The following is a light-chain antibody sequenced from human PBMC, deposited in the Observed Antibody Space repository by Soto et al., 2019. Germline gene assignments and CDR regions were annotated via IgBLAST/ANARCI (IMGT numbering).Light chain of an antibody. CDR1: QSVSNNY. CDR3: QQYGSSGT. V-gene: IGKV3-20*01. Sequence: IVLTHAPGTLSLSPGEIATLSFRAIQSVSNNYLALYQQKPCQAPRLLIYGASNRATGIPDRFSGSGSGTDFTLTISRLEPEDFAVYYCQQYGSSGTFGQGTKV. J-gene: IGKJ1*01. CDR2: GAS.